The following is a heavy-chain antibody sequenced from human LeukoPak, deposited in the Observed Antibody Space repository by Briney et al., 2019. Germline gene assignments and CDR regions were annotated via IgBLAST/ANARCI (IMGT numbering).Heavy chain of an antibody. J-gene: IGHJ6*03. D-gene: IGHD4-23*01. CDR1: GGSISSGGYY. V-gene: IGHV4-31*03. Sequence: SQTLSLTCTVSGGSISSGGYYWSWIRQHPGKGLEWIGYIYYSGSTYYNPSLKSRVTISVDTSKNQFSLKPSSVTAADTAVYYCARGYGGNGYYYYYYMDVWGKGTTVTVSS. CDR2: IYYSGST. CDR3: ARGYGGNGYYYYYYMDV.